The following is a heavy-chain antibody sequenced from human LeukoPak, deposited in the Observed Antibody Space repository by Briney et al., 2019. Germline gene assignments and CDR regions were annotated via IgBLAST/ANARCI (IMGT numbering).Heavy chain of an antibody. V-gene: IGHV3-30*18. Sequence: GGSLRLSCVASGFTFSNYGMHWVRQAPGKGLEWVAVISYDGSNKYYADSVKGRFTISRDNSKNTLYLQMNSLRAEDTAVYHCAKEGVQLSSYYYGLYVWGQGTTVTVSS. CDR3: AKEGVQLSSYYYGLYV. D-gene: IGHD5-18*01. CDR2: ISYDGSNK. J-gene: IGHJ6*02. CDR1: GFTFSNYG.